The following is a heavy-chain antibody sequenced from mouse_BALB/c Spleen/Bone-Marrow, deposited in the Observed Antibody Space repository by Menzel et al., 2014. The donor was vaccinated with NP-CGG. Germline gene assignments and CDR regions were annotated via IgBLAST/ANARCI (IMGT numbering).Heavy chain of an antibody. CDR2: ILPSIGKT. J-gene: IGHJ4*01. CDR3: ARGYYGNMDY. V-gene: IGHV15-2*02. D-gene: IGHD2-1*01. CDR1: DLAVFPFAF. Sequence: VQLLQSGCELMSPGSSVKLSCTDFDLAVFPFAFMCCVRHKPGHVFEWTGDILPSIGKTDYGEKLESKARLDADKVSNIAFIKLNSVASENSAIFYCARGYYGNMDYWGQGTSVTVSS.